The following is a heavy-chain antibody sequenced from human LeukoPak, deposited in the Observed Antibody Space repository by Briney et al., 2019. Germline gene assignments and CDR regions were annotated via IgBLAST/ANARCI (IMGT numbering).Heavy chain of an antibody. CDR3: ARGEYSSSHLDY. CDR1: GDSISSGGYY. J-gene: IGHJ4*02. Sequence: SETLSLTCTVSGDSISSGGYYCSWVRQPAGKGLEWIGRIYTSGTTNYNPSLKSRDTISLDTSKNQFSLKINSVTAADTAVYYCARGEYSSSHLDYWGQGILVTVSS. CDR2: IYTSGTT. D-gene: IGHD6-6*01. V-gene: IGHV4-61*02.